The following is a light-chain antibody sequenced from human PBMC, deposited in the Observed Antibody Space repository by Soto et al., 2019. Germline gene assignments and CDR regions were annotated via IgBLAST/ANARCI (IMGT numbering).Light chain of an antibody. CDR1: SSNIGSNT. V-gene: IGLV1-44*01. CDR2: SNI. J-gene: IGLJ2*01. Sequence: QSVLTQPPSASGTPGQRVTISCSGSSSNIGSNTVNWYQQLPGTAPKLLIYSNIERPSGVPGRFSGSKSGTSASLAISGPQAEDEADYYCSTGDDSLNGVVFGGGTKLTVL. CDR3: STGDDSLNGVV.